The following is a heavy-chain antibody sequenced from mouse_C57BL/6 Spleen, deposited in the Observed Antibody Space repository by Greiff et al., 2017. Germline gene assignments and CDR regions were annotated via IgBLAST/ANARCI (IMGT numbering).Heavy chain of an antibody. CDR2: INPNNGGT. Sequence: EVKLQESGPELVKPGASVKMSCKASGYTFTDYNMHWVKQSHGKSLEWIGYINPNNGGTSYNQKFKGKATLTVNKSSSTAYMELRSLTSEDSAVYYCARTDTTVVGDYWGQGTTLTVSS. V-gene: IGHV1-22*01. D-gene: IGHD1-1*01. J-gene: IGHJ2*01. CDR1: GYTFTDYN. CDR3: ARTDTTVVGDY.